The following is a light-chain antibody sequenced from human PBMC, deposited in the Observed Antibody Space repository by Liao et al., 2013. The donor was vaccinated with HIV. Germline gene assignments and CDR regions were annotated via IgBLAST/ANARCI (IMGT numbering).Light chain of an antibody. J-gene: IGLJ1*01. CDR2: QVH. CDR1: RLGEKY. Sequence: SYEVSQPTAVSVSPGQTATITCSGDRLGEKYVSWYQHKAGQSPILVIFQVHKRPSGVPERFSGSNSGNTATLTISGTQAMDEADYYCQAWDSSTGDVFGTGTKVTVL. CDR3: QAWDSSTGDV. V-gene: IGLV3-1*01.